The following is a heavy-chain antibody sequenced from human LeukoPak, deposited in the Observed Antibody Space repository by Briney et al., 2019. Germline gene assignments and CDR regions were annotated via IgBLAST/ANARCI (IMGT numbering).Heavy chain of an antibody. CDR1: GYTFTGYY. CDR3: ATGWVFQH. CDR2: ISAYNGNT. J-gene: IGHJ1*01. Sequence: GASAKVSYKASGYTFTGYYMHWVRQAPGQGLEWMGWISAYNGNTNYAQKLQGRVTMTTDTSTSTACMELRSLRSDDTAVYYCATGWVFQHWGQGTLVTVSS. V-gene: IGHV1-18*04. D-gene: IGHD1-26*01.